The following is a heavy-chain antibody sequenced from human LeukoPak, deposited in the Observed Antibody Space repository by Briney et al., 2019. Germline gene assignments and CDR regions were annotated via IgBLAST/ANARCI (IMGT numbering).Heavy chain of an antibody. Sequence: PAETLSLTCTVSGGSISGSNYYWGWIRQPPGKGLEWIAIMHYSGSTDYNPSLRSRVTISVDTSRNQFSLRLRFVTAADTAVYYCARHGYCSSTSCYPDFWGQGTLVTVSS. CDR3: ARHGYCSSTSCYPDF. CDR2: MHYSGST. J-gene: IGHJ4*02. D-gene: IGHD2-2*03. CDR1: GGSISGSNYY. V-gene: IGHV4-39*01.